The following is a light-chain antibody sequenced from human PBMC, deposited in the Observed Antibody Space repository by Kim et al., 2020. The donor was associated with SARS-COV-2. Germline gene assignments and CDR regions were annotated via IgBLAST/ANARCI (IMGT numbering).Light chain of an antibody. Sequence: SITISSAGSSSDIGDYKYVSWYQQHPGKAPKLIISAVSDRPSGISNRFSGSKSGNTASLTISRLQAEDEADYYCSSYTRSGTLYVVFGGGTQLTVL. CDR1: SSDIGDYKY. J-gene: IGLJ3*02. CDR3: SSYTRSGTLYVV. V-gene: IGLV2-14*04. CDR2: AVS.